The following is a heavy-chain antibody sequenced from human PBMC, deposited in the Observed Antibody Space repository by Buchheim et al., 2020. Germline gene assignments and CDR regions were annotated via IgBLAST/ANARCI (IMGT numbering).Heavy chain of an antibody. CDR3: AKDSGRTEGWFDP. Sequence: QVQLVESGGGVVQPGTSLSLSCEASGFTFIRFGMPWARQAPGKGLEWVPYFSYVGRDKYYADSVKGRFTVSRDNSQNPLYLLMNSLRVEDTAVFYCAKDSGRTEGWFDPWGQGTL. D-gene: IGHD1-1*01. CDR1: GFTFIRFG. V-gene: IGHV3-30*18. CDR2: FSYVGRDK. J-gene: IGHJ5*02.